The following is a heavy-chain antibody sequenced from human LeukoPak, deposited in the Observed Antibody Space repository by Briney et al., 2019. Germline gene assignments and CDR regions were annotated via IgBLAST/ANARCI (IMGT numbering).Heavy chain of an antibody. V-gene: IGHV1-2*02. CDR3: ARAASSGWYGGYWFDP. D-gene: IGHD6-19*01. Sequence: ASVKVSCKASGYTFTDYSMHWVRQAPGQGLEWVGWINPNSGDTNYAQNFQGRVTMTRDTSISTAYMEVSRLTSDDTAVYYCARAASSGWYGGYWFDPWGQGTLVTVSS. CDR2: INPNSGDT. J-gene: IGHJ5*02. CDR1: GYTFTDYS.